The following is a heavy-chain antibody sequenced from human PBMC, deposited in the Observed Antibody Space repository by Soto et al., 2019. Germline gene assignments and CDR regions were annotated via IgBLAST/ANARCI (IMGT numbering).Heavy chain of an antibody. Sequence: SATLSLTCTVSGGSISSYYWSWIRQPPGKGLEWIGYIYYSGSTNYNPSLKSRVTISVDTSKNQFSLKLSSVTAADTAVYYCARERTNYDFWSGYYRGPYYYYYGMDVWGQGTTVTVSS. V-gene: IGHV4-59*01. J-gene: IGHJ6*02. CDR2: IYYSGST. CDR3: ARERTNYDFWSGYYRGPYYYYYGMDV. CDR1: GGSISSYY. D-gene: IGHD3-3*01.